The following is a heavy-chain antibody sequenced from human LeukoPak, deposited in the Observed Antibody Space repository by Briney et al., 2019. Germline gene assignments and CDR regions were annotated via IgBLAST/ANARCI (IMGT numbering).Heavy chain of an antibody. Sequence: SETLSLTCAVYGGSFSGYYWSWIRQPPGKGLEWIGEINHSGSTNYNPSLKSRVTISVDTSKNQFSLKLSSVTAADTAVYYCARGRIAMVRGVIGPFDYWGQGTMVTVSS. CDR2: INHSGST. CDR3: ARGRIAMVRGVIGPFDY. D-gene: IGHD3-10*01. V-gene: IGHV4-34*01. CDR1: GGSFSGYY. J-gene: IGHJ4*02.